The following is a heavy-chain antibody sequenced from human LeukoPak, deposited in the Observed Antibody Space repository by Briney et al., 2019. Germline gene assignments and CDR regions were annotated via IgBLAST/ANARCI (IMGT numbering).Heavy chain of an antibody. J-gene: IGHJ3*01. CDR2: INHRGSA. CDR1: GDSFSGFY. D-gene: IGHD4-17*01. V-gene: IGHV4-34*01. Sequence: SETLSLTCAVYGDSFSGFYWSWLRHPPGKGPEWFGEINHRGSANYNPSLKSRVSISVDTSKKQFSLKLNFVTAADTAVYYCLAHDYGDYSPDAFDVWGRGTMVTVSS. CDR3: LAHDYGDYSPDAFDV.